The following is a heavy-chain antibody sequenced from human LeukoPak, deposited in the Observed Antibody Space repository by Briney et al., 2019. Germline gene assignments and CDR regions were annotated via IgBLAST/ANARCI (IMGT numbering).Heavy chain of an antibody. CDR2: INPNSGGT. CDR3: ARGLIAARLGLDY. V-gene: IGHV1-2*02. CDR1: GYTFTGYY. D-gene: IGHD6-6*01. J-gene: IGHJ4*02. Sequence: ASVKVSCKASGYTFTGYYMHWVRQAPGQGLEWMGWINPNSGGTNYAQKFQGRVTMTRDTSISTAYMELSRLRSDDTAVYYCARGLIAARLGLDYWGQGTLVTVSS.